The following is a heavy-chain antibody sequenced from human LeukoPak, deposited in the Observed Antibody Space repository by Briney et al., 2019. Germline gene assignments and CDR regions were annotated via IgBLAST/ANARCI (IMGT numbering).Heavy chain of an antibody. CDR3: AELGITMIGGV. Sequence: GGSLRLSCAASGFTFSSYSMNWVRQAPGKGLEWVSYISSSGSTIYYADSVKGRFTISRDNAKNSLYLQMNSLRAEDTAVYYCAELGITMIGGVWGKGTTVTVSS. D-gene: IGHD3-10*02. J-gene: IGHJ6*04. V-gene: IGHV3-48*04. CDR1: GFTFSSYS. CDR2: ISSSGSTI.